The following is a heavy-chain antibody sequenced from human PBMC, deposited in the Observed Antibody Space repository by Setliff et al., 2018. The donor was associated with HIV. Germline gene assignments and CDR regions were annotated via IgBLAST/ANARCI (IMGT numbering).Heavy chain of an antibody. Sequence: GGSLRLSCAASGFTFSNYAMHWVRQAPGKGLEWVAVISYGGSNKYYADSVKGRFTISRDNSKNTLYLQMNSLRAEDTAVYYCAKDLVTTTGPDYWGQGTLVTVSS. J-gene: IGHJ4*02. CDR3: AKDLVTTTGPDY. CDR2: ISYGGSNK. D-gene: IGHD1-1*01. V-gene: IGHV3-30*04. CDR1: GFTFSNYA.